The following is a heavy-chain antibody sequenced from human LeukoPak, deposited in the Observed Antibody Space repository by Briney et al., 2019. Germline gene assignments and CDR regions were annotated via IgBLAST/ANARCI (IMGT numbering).Heavy chain of an antibody. D-gene: IGHD6-13*01. CDR2: IRSKAYGGTT. Sequence: GGSLRLSRTSSGFSFCDYSMTWVRQAPGKGLEWVGFIRSKAYGGTTEYAASVKGRFTISRDDSKNTAYLQMNSLKTEDTAVYYCTRYIAAVGKVNWGQGTLVTVSS. CDR3: TRYIAAVGKVN. J-gene: IGHJ4*02. V-gene: IGHV3-49*04. CDR1: GFSFCDYS.